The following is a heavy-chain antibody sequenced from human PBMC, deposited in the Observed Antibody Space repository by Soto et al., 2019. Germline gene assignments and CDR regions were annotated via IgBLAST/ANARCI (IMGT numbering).Heavy chain of an antibody. V-gene: IGHV3-30*19. J-gene: IGHJ4*02. CDR1: GFRFTSFV. CDR3: ARWGTTGGFDL. CDR2: TSYDGNNK. Sequence: QVQLVESGGGVVQPGTSLRLSCAASGFRFTSFVMHWVRQAPGKGLEWVAFTSYDGNNKDYGDSVKGRFTVSRDNSQNTLHLHSDFLRPEYTALYYCARWGTTGGFDLWGQGTLVSVSS. D-gene: IGHD3-16*01.